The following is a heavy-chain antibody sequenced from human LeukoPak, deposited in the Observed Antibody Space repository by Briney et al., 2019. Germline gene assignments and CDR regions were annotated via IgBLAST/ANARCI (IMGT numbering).Heavy chain of an antibody. J-gene: IGHJ4*02. D-gene: IGHD2-2*01. CDR3: SPLSPAAHFRDFDF. CDR1: GFTFDDYA. V-gene: IGHV3-49*04. Sequence: GGSLRLSCTTSGFTFDDYAMSWVRQAPGKGLEWVGFIRSKTYGGTTDYAASVKGRFTISRDDSKSIAYLQMNSLKTEDTAVYYCSPLSPAAHFRDFDFWGQGTLVTVSS. CDR2: IRSKTYGGTT.